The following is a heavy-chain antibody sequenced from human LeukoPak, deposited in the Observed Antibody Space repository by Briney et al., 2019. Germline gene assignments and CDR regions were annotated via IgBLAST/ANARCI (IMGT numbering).Heavy chain of an antibody. D-gene: IGHD2-2*01. V-gene: IGHV3-74*01. CDR2: LDTDGSDT. Sequence: GGSLRLSCAASGFTFSNYWMHWVRQAPGKGLVWVSRLDTDGSDTSYADSVKGRFTISRDNAKNTLYLQMNNLRAEDTAMYYCARDRYPAAREFNYWGQGTLVTVSS. J-gene: IGHJ4*02. CDR3: ARDRYPAAREFNY. CDR1: GFTFSNYW.